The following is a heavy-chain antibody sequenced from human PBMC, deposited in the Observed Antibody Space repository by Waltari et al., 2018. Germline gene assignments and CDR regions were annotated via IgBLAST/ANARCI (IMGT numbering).Heavy chain of an antibody. CDR1: FSGYY. J-gene: IGHJ4*02. CDR2: INHSGST. CDR3: ARASSGYYEV. Sequence: FSGYYWSWIRQPPGKGLEWIGEINHSGSTNYNPSLKSRVTISVDTSKNQFSLKLSSVTAADTAVYYCARASSGYYEVWGQGTLVTVSS. V-gene: IGHV4-34*01. D-gene: IGHD3-22*01.